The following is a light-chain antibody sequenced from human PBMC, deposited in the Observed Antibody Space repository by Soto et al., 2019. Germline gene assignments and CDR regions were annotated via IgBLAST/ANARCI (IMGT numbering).Light chain of an antibody. V-gene: IGKV3-20*01. J-gene: IGKJ4*01. CDR2: GAS. CDR3: RQYGTSLGFP. CDR1: QSVSSNF. Sequence: EIVLTQSLGTLSLSPGERATLSCRASQSVSSNFLAWYQEKLGQAPRLLIYGASKRATGIPDRFSGSGSGTDFTLTISRLEPEDFAVYFCRQYGTSLGFPVGGGTKVDIK.